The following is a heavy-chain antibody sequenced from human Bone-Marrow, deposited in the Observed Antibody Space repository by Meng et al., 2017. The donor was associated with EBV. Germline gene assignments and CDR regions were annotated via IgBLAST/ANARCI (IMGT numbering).Heavy chain of an antibody. CDR1: GYSFSNYG. CDR3: ARDQVVPAAVHY. CDR2: ISAYNGNT. J-gene: IGHJ4*02. D-gene: IGHD2-2*01. Sequence: QIQLVQSGGEVQKPGASVKVSCKASGYSFSNYGIGWVRQAPGQALEWMGWISAYNGNTNYAQKFQGRLTMTTDTSTSTAYMELRSLRSDDTAFYYCARDQVVPAAVHYWGQGTLVTVSS. V-gene: IGHV1-18*01.